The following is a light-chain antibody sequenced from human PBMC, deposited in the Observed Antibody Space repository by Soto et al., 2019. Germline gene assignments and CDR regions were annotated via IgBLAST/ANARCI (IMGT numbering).Light chain of an antibody. V-gene: IGLV2-14*01. CDR1: SSDVGGYNF. CDR3: SSYTTSSTLV. CDR2: EVN. Sequence: SVLTQPASVSGSPGQSITISCTGTSSDVGGYNFVSWYQQYPGTAPKVVIYEVNNRPSGVSDRFSGSKSGNTASLTISGLQAEDEADYYCSSYTTSSTLVFGTGTKVTVL. J-gene: IGLJ1*01.